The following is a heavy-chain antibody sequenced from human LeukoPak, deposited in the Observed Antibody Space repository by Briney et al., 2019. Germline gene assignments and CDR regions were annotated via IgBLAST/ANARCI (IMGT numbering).Heavy chain of an antibody. CDR2: ISGCGGST. D-gene: IGHD1-26*01. CDR3: AKDRNRGSYYNWFDP. V-gene: IGHV3-23*01. Sequence: GGSLRLSCAASGFTFSSYAMSWVRQAPGKGLEWVSAISGCGGSTYYADSVKGRFTISRDNAKNTLYLQMNSLRAEDTAAYYCAKDRNRGSYYNWFDPWGQGTLVTVSS. CDR1: GFTFSSYA. J-gene: IGHJ5*02.